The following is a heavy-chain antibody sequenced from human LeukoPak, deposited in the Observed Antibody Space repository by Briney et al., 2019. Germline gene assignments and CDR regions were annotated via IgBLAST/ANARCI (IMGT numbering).Heavy chain of an antibody. D-gene: IGHD6-25*01. CDR3: ARSSGTGTFSY. CDR1: GDSISRSTYY. Sequence: SETLSLTCTVSGDSISRSTYYWAWIRQPPGKGLEWIGSVYYGRSPYFNPSLESRATISVDTSKNHFSLKMSSGTAADTAVYYCARSSGTGTFSYWGQGTLVTVSS. J-gene: IGHJ4*02. CDR2: VYYGRSP. V-gene: IGHV4-39*02.